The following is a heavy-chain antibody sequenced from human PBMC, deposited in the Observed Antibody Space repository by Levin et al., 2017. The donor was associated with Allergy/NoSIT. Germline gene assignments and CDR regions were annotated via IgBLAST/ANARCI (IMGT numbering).Heavy chain of an antibody. V-gene: IGHV3-48*01. CDR2: ISSSSSTI. CDR1: GFTFSSYS. J-gene: IGHJ6*02. Sequence: SCAASGFTFSSYSMNWVRQAPGKGLEWVSYISSSSSTIYYADSVKGRFTISRDNAKNSLYLQMNSLRAEDTAVYYCAREDGVRYFDWSITDYYGMDVWGQGTTVTVSS. D-gene: IGHD3-9*01. CDR3: AREDGVRYFDWSITDYYGMDV.